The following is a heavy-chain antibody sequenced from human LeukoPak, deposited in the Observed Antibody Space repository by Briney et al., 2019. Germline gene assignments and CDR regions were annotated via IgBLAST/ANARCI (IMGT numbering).Heavy chain of an antibody. J-gene: IGHJ5*02. Sequence: ASVKVSCKASGYTFTSYGISWVRQAPGQGLEWMGWISAYNGNTNYAQKLQGRVTMTTDTSTSTAYMELRSLRSDDTAVYYCARTILYGAGGSNWFDPWGQGTLVTVSS. D-gene: IGHD1-26*01. V-gene: IGHV1-18*01. CDR2: ISAYNGNT. CDR3: ARTILYGAGGSNWFDP. CDR1: GYTFTSYG.